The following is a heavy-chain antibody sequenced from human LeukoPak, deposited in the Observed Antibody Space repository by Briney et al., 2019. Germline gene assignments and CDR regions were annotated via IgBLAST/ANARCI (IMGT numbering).Heavy chain of an antibody. D-gene: IGHD6-19*01. Sequence: GGSLRLSCAASGFTFSSYSMNWVRQAPGKGLDWVSSISIISSYIYYADSVKGRFTISRDNAKNSLYLQMNSLRAEDTAVYYCAKVRSSIAVAGSFDYWRQGTLVTVSS. J-gene: IGHJ4*02. CDR2: ISIISSYI. CDR1: GFTFSSYS. CDR3: AKVRSSIAVAGSFDY. V-gene: IGHV3-21*04.